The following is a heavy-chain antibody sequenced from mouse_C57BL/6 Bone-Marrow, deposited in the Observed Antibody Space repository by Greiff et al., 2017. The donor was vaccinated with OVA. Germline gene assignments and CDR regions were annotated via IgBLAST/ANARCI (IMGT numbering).Heavy chain of an antibody. CDR1: GYTFTSYW. CDR3: ARSGDGYYGGAWFAY. V-gene: IGHV1-72*01. CDR2: LDPNSGGT. D-gene: IGHD2-3*01. Sequence: QVQLQQPGAELVKPGASVKLSCKASGYTFTSYWMHWVKQRPGRGLEWIGRLDPNSGGTKYNEKFKSKATLTVDKPSSTAYMPLSSLTSADSAVYYCARSGDGYYGGAWFAYWGQGTLVTVSA. J-gene: IGHJ3*01.